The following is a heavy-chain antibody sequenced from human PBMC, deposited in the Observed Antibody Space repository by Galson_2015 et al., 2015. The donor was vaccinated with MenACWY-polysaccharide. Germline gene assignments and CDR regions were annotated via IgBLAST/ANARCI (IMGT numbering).Heavy chain of an antibody. CDR3: TRGVLAVARVPTSDSNDF. J-gene: IGHJ4*02. Sequence: SVKVSCKASGYTFTDYYMYWVRQAPGQGLEWMGWINPDSSDTKYAQKFQGRVTMTRDVAISTAYMELSWLRSDDTAVYYCTRGVLAVARVPTSDSNDFWGQGTLVTVSS. V-gene: IGHV1-2*02. CDR2: INPDSSDT. CDR1: GYTFTDYY. D-gene: IGHD6-19*01.